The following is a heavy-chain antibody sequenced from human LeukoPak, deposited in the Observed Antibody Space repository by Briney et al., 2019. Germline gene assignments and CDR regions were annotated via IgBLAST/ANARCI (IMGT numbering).Heavy chain of an antibody. CDR1: GGSISSSSCY. D-gene: IGHD6-19*01. Sequence: PSETPSLTCTVSGGSISSSSCYWGWIRQPPGKGLEWIGSIYYSGSTYYNPSLKSRVTISVDTSKNQFSLKLSSVTAADTAVYYCARHSSVFIAVAGTAFDYWGQGTLVTVSS. CDR2: IYYSGST. V-gene: IGHV4-39*01. J-gene: IGHJ4*02. CDR3: ARHSSVFIAVAGTAFDY.